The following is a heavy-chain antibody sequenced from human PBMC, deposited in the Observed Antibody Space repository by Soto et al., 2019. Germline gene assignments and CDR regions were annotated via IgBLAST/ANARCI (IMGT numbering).Heavy chain of an antibody. CDR1: GGSISSSSYY. J-gene: IGHJ6*02. D-gene: IGHD7-27*01. CDR3: ARRSGDYYYYGMDV. V-gene: IGHV4-39*01. Sequence: SETLSLTCTVSGGSISSSSYYWGWIRQPPGKGLEWIGSIYYSGSTYYNPSLKSRVTISVDTSKNQFSLKLSSVTAADTAVYYCARRSGDYYYYGMDVWGQGTTVS. CDR2: IYYSGST.